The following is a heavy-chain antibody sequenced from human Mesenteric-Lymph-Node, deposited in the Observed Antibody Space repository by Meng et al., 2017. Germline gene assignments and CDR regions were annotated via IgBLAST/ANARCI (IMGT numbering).Heavy chain of an antibody. CDR3: ARGGYQYEY. D-gene: IGHD3-22*01. CDR2: ISWNSGSI. Sequence: SLKISCAASGFTFDDYAMHWVRQAPGKGLEWVSGISWNSGSIGYADSVKGRFTISRDNAKNSLYLQMDSLRVEDTAVYYCARGGYQYEYWGQGTLVTVSS. CDR1: GFTFDDYA. V-gene: IGHV3-9*01. J-gene: IGHJ4*02.